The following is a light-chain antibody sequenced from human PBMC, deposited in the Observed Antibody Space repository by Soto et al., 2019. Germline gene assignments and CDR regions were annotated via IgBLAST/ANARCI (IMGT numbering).Light chain of an antibody. J-gene: IGKJ1*01. Sequence: EIVLTQSPGTLSLSPGERATLSCRATQSVSSGYLAWYQLKPGQAPRLLIYGTSNRATGIPDRFSGSGSGTDVTLTISRLEPEDFAVYYCQQYGYARTFGQGTKVEVK. CDR2: GTS. V-gene: IGKV3-20*01. CDR1: QSVSSGY. CDR3: QQYGYART.